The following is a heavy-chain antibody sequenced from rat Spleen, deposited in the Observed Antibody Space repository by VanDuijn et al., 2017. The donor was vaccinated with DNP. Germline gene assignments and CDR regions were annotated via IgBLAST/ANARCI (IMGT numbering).Heavy chain of an antibody. CDR3: ARDLIIRDTTSAMDA. V-gene: IGHV2-41*01. D-gene: IGHD4-3*01. CDR1: GFSLTSYN. J-gene: IGHJ4*01. Sequence: QVQLKESGPGLVQPSQTLSLTCTVAGFSLTSYNVHWVRKPPGKGLEWMGVIWKHGATRYNSALKSRLSFSKATSKSQVFLKLNSLQTEDTATYYCARDLIIRDTTSAMDAWGPGTSVTVSS. CDR2: IWKHGAT.